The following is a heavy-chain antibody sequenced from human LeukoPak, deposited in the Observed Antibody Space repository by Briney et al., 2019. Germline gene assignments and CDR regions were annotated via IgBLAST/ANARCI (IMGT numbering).Heavy chain of an antibody. J-gene: IGHJ4*02. CDR2: ISWNSGSI. CDR1: GFTFDDYA. D-gene: IGHD6-13*01. CDR3: AKAFRSSWSAPDY. V-gene: IGHV3-9*01. Sequence: PGGSLRLSCAASGFTFDDYAMHWVRQAPGKGLEWVSGISWNSGSIGYADSVKGRFTISRDNAKNSLYLQMNSLRAEDTALYYCAKAFRSSWSAPDYWGQGTLVTVSS.